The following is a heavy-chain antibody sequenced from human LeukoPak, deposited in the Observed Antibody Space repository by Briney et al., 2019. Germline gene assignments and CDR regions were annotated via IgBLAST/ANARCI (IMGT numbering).Heavy chain of an antibody. CDR3: ARQRRTYYYDSSGYYSDY. V-gene: IGHV4-34*01. Sequence: SETLSLTCAVYGGSFSGYYWSWIRQPPGKGLEWIGEINYSGSTNYNPSLKSRVTISVDTSKNQFSLKLSSVTAADTAVYYCARQRRTYYYDSSGYYSDYWGQGTLVTVSS. CDR2: INYSGST. D-gene: IGHD3-22*01. J-gene: IGHJ4*02. CDR1: GGSFSGYY.